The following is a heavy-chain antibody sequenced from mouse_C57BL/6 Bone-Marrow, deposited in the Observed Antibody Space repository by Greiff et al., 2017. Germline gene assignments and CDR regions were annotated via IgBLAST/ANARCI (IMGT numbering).Heavy chain of an antibody. CDR3: GRYVGY. CDR1: GYAFTNYL. J-gene: IGHJ2*01. V-gene: IGHV1-54*01. CDR2: INPGSGGT. Sequence: VQLQQSGAELVRPGTSVKVSCKASGYAFTNYLIEWVKQRPGQGLEWIGVINPGSGGTNYNEKFKGKATLTADKSSSTAYMQLSSLTSEDSAVYFCGRYVGYWGQGTTRTVSS.